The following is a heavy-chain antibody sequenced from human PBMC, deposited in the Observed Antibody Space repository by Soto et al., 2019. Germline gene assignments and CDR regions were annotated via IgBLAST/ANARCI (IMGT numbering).Heavy chain of an antibody. D-gene: IGHD2-15*01. CDR2: IRQDESER. V-gene: IGHV3-7*01. CDR1: GFTFSAYW. CDR3: ARPGGYCSSGSCFPFDQ. J-gene: IGHJ4*02. Sequence: EVQLVESGGGLVQPGGSLRLSCAASGFTFSAYWMTWVRQAPGKGLEWVANIRQDESERYYVDAVKGRFTISRDNAKNSLYLQMISLRAEDTAMYYCARPGGYCSSGSCFPFDQWGQGTLVTVSS.